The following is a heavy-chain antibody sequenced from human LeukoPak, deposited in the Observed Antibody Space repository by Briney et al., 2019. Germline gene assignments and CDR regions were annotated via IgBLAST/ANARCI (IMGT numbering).Heavy chain of an antibody. CDR1: GGSISSYY. J-gene: IGHJ4*02. CDR3: ASGSLVAGTALCDY. CDR2: IYYSGST. V-gene: IGHV4-59*01. Sequence: SETLSLTCTVSGGSISSYYWSWIRQPPGKGLEWIGYIYYSGSTNYNPSLKSRVTISVDTSKNQFSLTLSSVTAADTAVYYCASGSLVAGTALCDYWGQETLVTASS. D-gene: IGHD6-19*01.